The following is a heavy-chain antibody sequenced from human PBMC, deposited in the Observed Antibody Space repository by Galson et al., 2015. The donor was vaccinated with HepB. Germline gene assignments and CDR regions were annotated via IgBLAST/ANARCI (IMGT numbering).Heavy chain of an antibody. V-gene: IGHV1-18*01. Sequence: SVKVSCKASGYTGYTFSSYSIPWVRQPPGQGLEWMGWIRPYNRDTNYARKFHGRDTMTTDTFTSTAYMELRSLGSDETPGYYCARGAFVGWVGGLQNNCFDPWGQGTLVTVSS. CDR2: IRPYNRDT. J-gene: IGHJ5*02. CDR3: ARGAFVGWVGGLQNNCFDP. CDR1: GYTGYTFSSYS. D-gene: IGHD1-26*01.